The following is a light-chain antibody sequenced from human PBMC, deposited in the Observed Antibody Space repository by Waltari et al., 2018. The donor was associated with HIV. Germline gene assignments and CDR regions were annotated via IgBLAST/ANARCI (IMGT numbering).Light chain of an antibody. J-gene: IGKJ1*01. V-gene: IGKV3-15*01. Sequence: EIVMTQSPATLSVSPGEGATLSCRASQSVNSKLAWYQQKCGQAPRLLIYGASTRATGIPARFSGSGSGTEFTLTISSLQSEDFALYYCHQYNSWPETFGQGTKVEIK. CDR1: QSVNSK. CDR3: HQYNSWPET. CDR2: GAS.